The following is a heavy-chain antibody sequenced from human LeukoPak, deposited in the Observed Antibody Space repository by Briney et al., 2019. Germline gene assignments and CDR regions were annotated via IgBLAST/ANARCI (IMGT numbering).Heavy chain of an antibody. V-gene: IGHV3-33*01. CDR3: VRDPSGSGFAFDS. CDR2: IWFDGSNK. Sequence: PGRSLRLSCAASRFIFSNDAMHWVRQAPGKGLEWVAFIWFDGSNKHYADSVKGRFTISRDNSEDTLYLQMNSLRAEDTAVYYCVRDPSGSGFAFDSWGQGALVTVSS. CDR1: RFIFSNDA. D-gene: IGHD1-1*01. J-gene: IGHJ4*02.